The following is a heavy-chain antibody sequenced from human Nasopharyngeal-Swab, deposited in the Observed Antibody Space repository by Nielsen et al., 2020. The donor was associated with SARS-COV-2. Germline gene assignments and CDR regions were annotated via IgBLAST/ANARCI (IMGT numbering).Heavy chain of an antibody. Sequence: WIRQPPGKGLEWIGEINHSGSTNYNPSLKSRVTISVGTSKNQFSLKLSSVTAADTAVYYCARRDPVVVVAALGIRLYDSTKFDPWGQGTLVTVSS. D-gene: IGHD2-15*01. J-gene: IGHJ5*02. V-gene: IGHV4-34*01. CDR2: INHSGST. CDR3: ARRDPVVVVAALGIRLYDSTKFDP.